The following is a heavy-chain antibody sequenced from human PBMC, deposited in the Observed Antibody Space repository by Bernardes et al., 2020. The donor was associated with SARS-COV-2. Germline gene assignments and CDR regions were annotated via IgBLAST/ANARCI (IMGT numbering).Heavy chain of an antibody. J-gene: IGHJ5*02. V-gene: IGHV1-18*04. CDR1: GYTFTSYG. D-gene: IGHD2-2*01. Sequence: ASVKVSCKASGYTFTSYGISWVRQAPGQGLEWMGWISVYNGNTNYAQKLQGRVTMTTDTSTSTAYMELRSLRSDDTAVYYCAKQGLGYCSSTSCYGGWFDPWGQGTLVTVSS. CDR2: ISVYNGNT. CDR3: AKQGLGYCSSTSCYGGWFDP.